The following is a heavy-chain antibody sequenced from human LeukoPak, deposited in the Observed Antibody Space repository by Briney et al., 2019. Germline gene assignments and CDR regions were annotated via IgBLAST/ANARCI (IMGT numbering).Heavy chain of an antibody. Sequence: GASVKVSCKVSGYTLTELSMHWVRQAPGKGLEWMGDFDPEDGETIYAQKFQGRVTMTEDTSTDTAYMELSSLRSEDTAVYYCTTNTPLTWERTSYYFDYWGQGTLVTVSS. J-gene: IGHJ4*02. CDR2: FDPEDGET. V-gene: IGHV1-24*01. D-gene: IGHD1-26*01. CDR1: GYTLTELS. CDR3: TTNTPLTWERTSYYFDY.